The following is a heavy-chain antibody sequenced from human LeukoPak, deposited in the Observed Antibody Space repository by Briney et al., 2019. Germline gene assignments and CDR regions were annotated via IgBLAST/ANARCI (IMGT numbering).Heavy chain of an antibody. CDR2: INPNSGGT. J-gene: IGHJ3*02. D-gene: IGHD2-15*01. CDR3: ARVQVVVAATPNMDAFDI. CDR1: GYTFTGYY. Sequence: ASVKVSCKASGYTFTGYYMHWVRQAPGQGLEWMGWINPNSGGTNYAQKFQGRVTMTRDTSISTAYIELSRLRSDDTAVYYCARVQVVVAATPNMDAFDIWGQGTMVTVSS. V-gene: IGHV1-2*02.